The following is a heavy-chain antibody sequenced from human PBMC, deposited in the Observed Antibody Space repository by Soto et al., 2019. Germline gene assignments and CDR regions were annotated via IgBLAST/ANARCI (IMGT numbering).Heavy chain of an antibody. CDR2: IWYDGSNK. CDR3: ARDVFTGYCSSTSCFDNWFDP. D-gene: IGHD2-2*01. Sequence: GGSLRLSCAASGFTFSSYGMHWVRQAPGKGLEWVAVIWYDGSNKYYADSVKGRFTISRDNSKNTLYLQMNSLRAEDTAVYYCARDVFTGYCSSTSCFDNWFDPWGQGTLVTVSS. CDR1: GFTFSSYG. J-gene: IGHJ5*02. V-gene: IGHV3-33*01.